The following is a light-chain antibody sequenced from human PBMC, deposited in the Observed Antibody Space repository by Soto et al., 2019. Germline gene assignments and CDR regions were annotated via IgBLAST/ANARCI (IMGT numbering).Light chain of an antibody. CDR2: EVT. CDR3: SSYASTNNIV. CDR1: TSDVGGSNY. V-gene: IGLV2-8*01. J-gene: IGLJ1*01. Sequence: QSVLTQPPSASGSPGQSVTISCTGTTSDVGGSNYVSWYQLHPGKAPKLMIYEVTKRPSGVPDRFSGSKSANTASLTAPGLQAEDEADYYCSSYASTNNIVFGTGTKVTVL.